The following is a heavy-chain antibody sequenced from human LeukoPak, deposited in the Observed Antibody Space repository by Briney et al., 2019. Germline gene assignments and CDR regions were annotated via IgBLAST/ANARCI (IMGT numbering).Heavy chain of an antibody. J-gene: IGHJ4*02. CDR1: GFTFGDYA. Sequence: PGRSLRLSCAAAGFTFGDYAMHWVRQAPGKGLEWVSGISWNSDTIAYADSVKGRSTISRDTAKNSLYLQMNSLRPEDTALYYCAKVGGLGSFYRSPYFAFWGQGTLVTVSS. CDR3: AKVGGLGSFYRSPYFAF. CDR2: ISWNSDTI. D-gene: IGHD3-10*01. V-gene: IGHV3-9*01.